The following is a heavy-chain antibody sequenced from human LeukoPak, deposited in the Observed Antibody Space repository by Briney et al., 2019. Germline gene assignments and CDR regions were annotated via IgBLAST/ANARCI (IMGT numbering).Heavy chain of an antibody. D-gene: IGHD6-6*01. CDR3: ARDTGQLDY. J-gene: IGHJ4*02. Sequence: GGSLRLSCAASGFTFSSYSMNWVRQAPGKGLEWVLSISSSSSYIHYADSVKGRFTISRDNAKNSLYLQMNSLRAEDTAVYYCARDTGQLDYWGQGTLVTVSS. CDR2: ISSSSSYI. V-gene: IGHV3-21*01. CDR1: GFTFSSYS.